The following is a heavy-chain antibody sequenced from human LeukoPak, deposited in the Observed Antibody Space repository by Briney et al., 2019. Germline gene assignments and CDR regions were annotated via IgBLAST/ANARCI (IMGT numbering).Heavy chain of an antibody. Sequence: ASVKVSCKASGGTFSSYAISWVRQAPGQGLEWMGRIIPILGIANYAQKLQGGVTITADKSTSTAYMELSSLRSEDTAVYCCASLDTAMGDYYYGMDVWGQGTTVTVSS. D-gene: IGHD5-18*01. V-gene: IGHV1-69*04. CDR3: ASLDTAMGDYYYGMDV. J-gene: IGHJ6*02. CDR2: IIPILGIA. CDR1: GGTFSSYA.